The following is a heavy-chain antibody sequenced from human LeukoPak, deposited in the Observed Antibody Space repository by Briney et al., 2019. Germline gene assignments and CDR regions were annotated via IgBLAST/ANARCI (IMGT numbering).Heavy chain of an antibody. D-gene: IGHD7-27*01. V-gene: IGHV5-51*01. J-gene: IGHJ3*02. CDR2: IYPEDSDT. CDR1: GYRFANYW. Sequence: GESLKISCKGSGYRFANYWIGWVRQMSGKGLAWMGIIYPEDSDTKYSPSVQGQVTISADKSISTAYLQWSSLKASDTAMYYCAIRGTGDLLGAFDIWGQGTMVTVSS. CDR3: AIRGTGDLLGAFDI.